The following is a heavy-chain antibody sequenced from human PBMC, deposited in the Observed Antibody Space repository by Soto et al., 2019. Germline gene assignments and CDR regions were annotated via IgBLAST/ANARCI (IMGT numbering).Heavy chain of an antibody. V-gene: IGHV3-21*01. Sequence: NPGGSLRLSCAASGFTFSSYSMNWVRQAPGKGLEWVSSISSSSSYIYYADSVKGRFTISRDNAKNSLYLQMNSLRAEDTAVYYCARAEPGLTTVAFDIWGQGTMVTVSS. CDR2: ISSSSSYI. J-gene: IGHJ3*02. D-gene: IGHD4-17*01. CDR3: ARAEPGLTTVAFDI. CDR1: GFTFSSYS.